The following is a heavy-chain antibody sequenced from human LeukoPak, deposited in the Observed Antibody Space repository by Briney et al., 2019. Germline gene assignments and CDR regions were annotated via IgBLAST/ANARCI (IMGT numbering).Heavy chain of an antibody. CDR3: ARLAYGDYAFDY. J-gene: IGHJ4*02. CDR1: GYSFTSYW. V-gene: IGHV5-51*01. Sequence: THGESLKISCKGSGYSFTSYWIGWVRQMPGKGLEWMGIIYPGDSDTRYNPSLQGQVTISADKSISTAYLQWSSLKASDTAMYYCARLAYGDYAFDYWGQGTLVTVSS. D-gene: IGHD4-17*01. CDR2: IYPGDSDT.